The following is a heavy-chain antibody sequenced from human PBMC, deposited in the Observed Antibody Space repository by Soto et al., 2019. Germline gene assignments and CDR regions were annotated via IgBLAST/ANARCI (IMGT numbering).Heavy chain of an antibody. CDR3: ARRDVGDLYFFNY. CDR2: IYNSGST. V-gene: IGHV4-39*01. Sequence: SETLSLTCTVSGGSMSSSSYYWGWIRQPPGKGLEWIGSIYNSGSTFYNPSLESRVTISVDTSKNQFSLKLTSVTAADTAVYYCARRDVGDLYFFNYWGQGTLVTVSS. D-gene: IGHD2-8*01. J-gene: IGHJ4*02. CDR1: GGSMSSSSYY.